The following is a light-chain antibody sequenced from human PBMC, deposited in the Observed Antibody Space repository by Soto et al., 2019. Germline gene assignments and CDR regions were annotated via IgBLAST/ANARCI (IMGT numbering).Light chain of an antibody. Sequence: QSALTQPASVSGSPGQAITISCTGTSRAVGGYSYVSWYQQLPGKAPKLMIYDVSDRPSGVSNRFSGSKSGNTASLTISGLQAEDEADYYCSSYTSSSLYVFGTGTKVTVL. CDR3: SSYTSSSLYV. CDR2: DVS. CDR1: SRAVGGYSY. J-gene: IGLJ1*01. V-gene: IGLV2-14*01.